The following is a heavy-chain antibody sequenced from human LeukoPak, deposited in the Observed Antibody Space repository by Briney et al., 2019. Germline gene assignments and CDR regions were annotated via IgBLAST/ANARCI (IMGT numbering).Heavy chain of an antibody. CDR3: ARDRQDMYYYGSGSPDPIYY. CDR2: ISYDGSNK. J-gene: IGHJ4*02. Sequence: GGSLRLSCAASGFTFSSYAMHWVRQAPGKGLEWVAVISYDGSNKYYADSVKGRFTISRDNSKNTLYLQMNSLRAEDTAVYYCARDRQDMYYYGSGSPDPIYYWGQGTLVTVSS. V-gene: IGHV3-30-3*01. D-gene: IGHD3-10*01. CDR1: GFTFSSYA.